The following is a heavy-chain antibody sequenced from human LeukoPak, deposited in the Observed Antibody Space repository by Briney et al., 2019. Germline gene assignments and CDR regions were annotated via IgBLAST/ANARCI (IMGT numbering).Heavy chain of an antibody. J-gene: IGHJ4*02. CDR1: GGSISSYY. CDR3: ARHADSSGYYFHFDY. D-gene: IGHD3-22*01. Sequence: PSETLSLTCTVSGGSISSYYWSWIRQPPGKGLEWIGYIYYSGSTNCNPSLKSRVTISVDTSKNQFSLKLSSVTAADTAVYYCARHADSSGYYFHFDYWGQGTLVTVSS. V-gene: IGHV4-59*08. CDR2: IYYSGST.